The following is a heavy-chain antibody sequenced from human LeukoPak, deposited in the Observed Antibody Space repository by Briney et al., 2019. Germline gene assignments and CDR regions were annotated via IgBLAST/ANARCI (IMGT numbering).Heavy chain of an antibody. J-gene: IGHJ4*02. CDR1: GGSTSIGKC. D-gene: IGHD2-15*01. CDR2: IYHSGST. Sequence: PSETLSLTCAVSGGSTSIGKCWSWFGHPPGKGLKWIGDIYHSGSTNYNPSLKSRVTISVDKSKNQFSLKLSSVTAADTAVYYCAATDCNGGICYFGYWGQGTLVTVSS. CDR3: AATDCNGGICYFGY. V-gene: IGHV4-4*02.